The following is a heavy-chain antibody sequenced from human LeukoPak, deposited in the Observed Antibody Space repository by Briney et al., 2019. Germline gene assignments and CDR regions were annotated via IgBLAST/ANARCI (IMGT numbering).Heavy chain of an antibody. V-gene: IGHV4-59*01. Sequence: SETLSLTCTVSGGSISSYYWSWIRQPPGKGLEWIGYIYYSGSTNYNPSLKSRVTISVDTSKNQFSLKLSSVTAADTAVYYCARTDPPGIAAAGTGGGFDYWGQGTLVTVSS. CDR3: ARTDPPGIAAAGTGGGFDY. J-gene: IGHJ4*02. CDR2: IYYSGST. D-gene: IGHD6-13*01. CDR1: GGSISSYY.